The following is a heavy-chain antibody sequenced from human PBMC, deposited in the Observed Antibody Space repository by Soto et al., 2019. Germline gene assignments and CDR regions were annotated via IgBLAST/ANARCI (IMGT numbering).Heavy chain of an antibody. V-gene: IGHV4-34*01. J-gene: IGHJ4*02. CDR2: INYSGIT. Sequence: PSETLSLTCAVYGGSFSPYYWSWIRQTPGKGLEWIAEINYSGITNFNPSLKSRVTMSVDTSKSQISMKLSSMTAADTAMYYCARRDGDYLGVGYFDFWGQGGMVTVSS. CDR1: GGSFSPYY. CDR3: ARRDGDYLGVGYFDF. D-gene: IGHD4-17*01.